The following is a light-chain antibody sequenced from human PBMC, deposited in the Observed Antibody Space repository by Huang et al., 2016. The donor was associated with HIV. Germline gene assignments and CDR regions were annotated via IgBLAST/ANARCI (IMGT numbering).Light chain of an antibody. Sequence: EIVLTQSPATLSLSPGERATLSCRASKSVGSYLAWYQQKPGRAPSLLIYDASNRAIGIPARFSGSGSGTDFTLTISSLDPEDFAVYYCHQRSNWPLITFGQGTRLEIK. CDR2: DAS. CDR3: HQRSNWPLIT. CDR1: KSVGSY. J-gene: IGKJ5*01. V-gene: IGKV3-11*01.